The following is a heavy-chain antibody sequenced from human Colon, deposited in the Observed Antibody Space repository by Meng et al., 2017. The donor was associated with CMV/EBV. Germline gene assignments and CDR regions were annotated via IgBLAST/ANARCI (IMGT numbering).Heavy chain of an antibody. CDR3: ARLGLFDY. Sequence: SLRLSCAASGLTFSDYFMSWVRQAPGKGLEWVSYISGSGTTIYYAESVKGRFTISRDNTRDSLYLQMNSLRAEDTAVYYCARLGLFDYWGQGTLVTVSS. D-gene: IGHD5-12*01. CDR2: ISGSGTTI. CDR1: GLTFSDYF. J-gene: IGHJ4*02. V-gene: IGHV3-11*01.